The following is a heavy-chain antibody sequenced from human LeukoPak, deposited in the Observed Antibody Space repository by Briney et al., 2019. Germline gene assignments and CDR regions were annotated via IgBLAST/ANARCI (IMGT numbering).Heavy chain of an antibody. CDR3: ARHDSFIPF. J-gene: IGHJ4*02. CDR1: GFTFSDYA. D-gene: IGHD3-16*02. CDR2: ISDSGRSS. Sequence: QPGGSLRLSCVASGFTFSDYAMSWVRQAPGKGLEWVSGISDSGRSSYYTDSVKGRCTISRDNSKNTVSLQINNLRTEDTAVYFYARHDSFIPFWGQGTLVTVTS. V-gene: IGHV3-23*01.